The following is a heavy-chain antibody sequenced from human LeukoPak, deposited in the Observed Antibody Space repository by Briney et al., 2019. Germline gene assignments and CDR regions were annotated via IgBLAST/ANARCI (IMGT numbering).Heavy chain of an antibody. V-gene: IGHV3-30*02. D-gene: IGHD3-10*01. J-gene: IGHJ4*02. CDR3: AKDIGSYYDY. CDR1: GFTFSSNG. CDR2: IQYDGSKK. Sequence: GGSLRLSCVASGFTFSSNGMHWVRQAPGKGLEWVTFIQYDGSKKYYADSVKGRFTISTDNSKNTLYLEMNSLRAEDTAVYYCAKDIGSYYDYWGQGSLVTVSS.